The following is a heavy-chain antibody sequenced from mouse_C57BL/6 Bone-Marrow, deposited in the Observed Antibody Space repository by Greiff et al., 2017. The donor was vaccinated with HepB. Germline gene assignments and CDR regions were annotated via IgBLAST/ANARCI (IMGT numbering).Heavy chain of an antibody. CDR3: ARPLLLRSFAY. V-gene: IGHV1-81*01. D-gene: IGHD1-1*01. J-gene: IGHJ3*01. CDR1: GYTFTSYG. Sequence: VQLQESGAELARPGASVKLSCKASGYTFTSYGISWVKQRTGQGLEWIGEIYPRSGNTYYNEKFKGKATLTADKSSSTAYMELRSLTSEDSAVYFCARPLLLRSFAYWGQGTLVTVSA. CDR2: IYPRSGNT.